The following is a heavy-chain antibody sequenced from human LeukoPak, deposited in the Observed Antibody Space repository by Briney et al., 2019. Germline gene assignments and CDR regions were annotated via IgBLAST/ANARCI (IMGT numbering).Heavy chain of an antibody. CDR1: GFSFSHYS. Sequence: GASLRLSCAASGFSFSHYSMTWARQASGKGLEWISYIGVGGRPTNYADSVKARFTISRDDAQNSLYLQMNSLRAEDTAVYYCAKNTWKSSDSGRGRMDVWGQGTTVTVSS. D-gene: IGHD3-10*01. V-gene: IGHV3-48*01. CDR3: AKNTWKSSDSGRGRMDV. J-gene: IGHJ6*02. CDR2: IGVGGRPT.